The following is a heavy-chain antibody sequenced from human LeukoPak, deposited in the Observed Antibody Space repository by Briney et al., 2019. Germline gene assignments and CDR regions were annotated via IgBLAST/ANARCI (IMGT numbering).Heavy chain of an antibody. D-gene: IGHD2-21*01. CDR2: ISGSGGST. V-gene: IGHV3-23*01. Sequence: GGSLTLSCAASGFTFSSYAMSWVRQAPGKGREGVSAISGSGGSTYYADSVKGRFTISRDNAKNSLYLQMNSLRAEDTAVYYCAKVVVYWFDPWGQGTLVTVSA. J-gene: IGHJ5*02. CDR1: GFTFSSYA. CDR3: AKVVVYWFDP.